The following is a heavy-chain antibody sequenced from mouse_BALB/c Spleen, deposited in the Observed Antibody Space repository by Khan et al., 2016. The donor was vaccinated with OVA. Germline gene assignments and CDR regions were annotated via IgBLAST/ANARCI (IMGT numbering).Heavy chain of an antibody. V-gene: IGHV1-85*01. CDR1: GYTFTSYD. D-gene: IGHD2-14*01. J-gene: IGHJ3*01. CDR3: ARGGYGGFAY. CDR2: IFPGDGST. Sequence: VVLVESGAELVKPGTSVKLSCKASGYTFTSYDINWVRQRPEQGLDWIGWIFPGDGSTKYNEKFKGKATLTTDKSSSTAYMQLSRLTSEDSAVYFCARGGYGGFAYWGQGTLVTVSA.